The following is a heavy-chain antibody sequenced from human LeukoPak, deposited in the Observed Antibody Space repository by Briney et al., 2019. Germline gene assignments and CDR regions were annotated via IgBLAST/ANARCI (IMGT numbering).Heavy chain of an antibody. Sequence: GGSLRLSCAASGFTLSTYGMSWVRQAPGKGLEWVSSISGSGGSTYYADSVKGRFTISRDTSKNTMYLQMNSLRAEDTAIYYCASGVVVVPAAMSNSYWGQGTLVTVSS. J-gene: IGHJ4*02. CDR3: ASGVVVVPAAMSNSY. CDR1: GFTLSTYG. CDR2: ISGSGGST. D-gene: IGHD2-2*01. V-gene: IGHV3-23*01.